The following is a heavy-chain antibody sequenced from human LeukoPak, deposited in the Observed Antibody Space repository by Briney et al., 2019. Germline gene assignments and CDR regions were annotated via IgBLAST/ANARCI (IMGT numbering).Heavy chain of an antibody. V-gene: IGHV4-61*02. CDR2: IYTSGST. D-gene: IGHD5-12*01. CDR1: GGSISSGSYY. Sequence: SETLSLTCTVSGGSISSGSYYWSWIRQPAGKGLEWIGRIYTSGSTNYNPSLKSRVTISVDTSKNQFSLKLSSVTAADTAVYYCARSNSGYDFWFDPWGQGTLVTVPS. J-gene: IGHJ5*02. CDR3: ARSNSGYDFWFDP.